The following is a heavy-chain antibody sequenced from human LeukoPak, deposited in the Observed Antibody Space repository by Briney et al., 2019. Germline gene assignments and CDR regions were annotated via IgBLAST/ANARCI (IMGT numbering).Heavy chain of an antibody. V-gene: IGHV3-30*18. CDR3: AKEGILVGTMIVGYSDY. J-gene: IGHJ4*02. CDR1: GFTFSSYG. Sequence: GGSLRLSCAASGFTFSSYGMHWVRQAPGKGLEWVAVISYDGSNKYYADSVKGRFTISRDNSKNTLYLQMNSLRAEDTAVYYCAKEGILVGTMIVGYSDYWGQGTLVTVSS. CDR2: ISYDGSNK. D-gene: IGHD3-22*01.